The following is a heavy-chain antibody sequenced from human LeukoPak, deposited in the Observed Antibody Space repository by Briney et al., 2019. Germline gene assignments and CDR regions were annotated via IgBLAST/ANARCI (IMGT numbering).Heavy chain of an antibody. CDR3: ARDRRQLVTFDY. CDR2: IFQSGNT. V-gene: IGHV4-38-2*02. CDR1: DYSISSGYY. J-gene: IGHJ4*02. D-gene: IGHD6-13*01. Sequence: PSETLSLTCAVSDYSISSGYYWGWIRQPPGKGLEWIGSIFQSGNTYYNPSLKGRVTISVDTSENRFSLKLTSVTATDTAVYYCARDRRQLVTFDYWGQGTLVTVSS.